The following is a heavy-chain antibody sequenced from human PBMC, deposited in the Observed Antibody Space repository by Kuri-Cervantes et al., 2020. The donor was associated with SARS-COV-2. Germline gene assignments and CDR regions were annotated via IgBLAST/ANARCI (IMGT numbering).Heavy chain of an antibody. V-gene: IGHV4-34*01. CDR2: INHSGST. J-gene: IGHJ5*02. Sequence: SETLSLTCAVYGGSFSGYYWSWIRQPPGKGLEWIGEINHSGSTNYNPSLKSRVTISVDTSKNQFSLKLSSVTAADTAVYYCARGPVGYCSGGSCHNWFDPWGQGTLVTVSS. D-gene: IGHD2-15*01. CDR1: GGSFSGYY. CDR3: ARGPVGYCSGGSCHNWFDP.